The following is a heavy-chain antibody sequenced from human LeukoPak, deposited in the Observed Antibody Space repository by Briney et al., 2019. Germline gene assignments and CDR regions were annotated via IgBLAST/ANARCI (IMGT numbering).Heavy chain of an antibody. CDR2: MKQDGSET. V-gene: IGHV3-7*01. J-gene: IGHJ4*02. CDR1: GFTFSNYW. D-gene: IGHD6-13*01. CDR3: ARGGQQLVQAALDY. Sequence: GGSLRLSCAASGFTFSNYWMSWVRQAPGKGLEWVANMKQDGSETYYVDSVKGRFTISRDNAKNSLYLQMNSLRAEDTAVYYCARGGQQLVQAALDYWGQGTLVTVSS.